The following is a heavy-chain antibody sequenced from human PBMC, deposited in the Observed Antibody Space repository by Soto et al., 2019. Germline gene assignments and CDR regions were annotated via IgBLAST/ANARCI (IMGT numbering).Heavy chain of an antibody. V-gene: IGHV4-31*03. Sequence: SETLSLTCTVSGGSISSGGYYWSWIRQHPGKGLEWIGYIYYSGSTYYNPSLKSRVTISVDTSKYQFSLKLSSVTAADTAVYYCARGRLTATVTTFWFDPWGQGTLVTVSS. CDR2: IYYSGST. J-gene: IGHJ5*02. CDR1: GGSISSGGYY. CDR3: ARGRLTATVTTFWFDP. D-gene: IGHD4-17*01.